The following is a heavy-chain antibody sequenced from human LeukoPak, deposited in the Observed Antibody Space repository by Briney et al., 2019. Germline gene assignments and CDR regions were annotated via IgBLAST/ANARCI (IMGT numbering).Heavy chain of an antibody. V-gene: IGHV3-49*04. CDR1: GLTFGDYA. CDR3: TREAWLYYGSGSYWPNFDY. D-gene: IGHD3-10*01. J-gene: IGHJ4*02. CDR2: IRSKAYGGTT. Sequence: GGSLRLSCTASGLTFGDYAMSWVRQAPGKGLEWVGFIRSKAYGGTTEYAASVKGRFTISRDDSKSIAYLQMNSLKTEDTAVYYCTREAWLYYGSGSYWPNFDYWGQGTLVTVSS.